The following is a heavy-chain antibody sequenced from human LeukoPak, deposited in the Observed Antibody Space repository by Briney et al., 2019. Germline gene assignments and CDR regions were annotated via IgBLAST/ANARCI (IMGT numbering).Heavy chain of an antibody. V-gene: IGHV1-18*01. Sequence: ASVKVACKTSGYTFSRYAVGGARQAPGQGLDWMGWISGYNGNTNYPQKFQGRVTMTTDTSTSTGYMELRSLRSDDTAVYYCARPGCSGGDCYSSADHWGQGTLVTVSS. CDR1: GYTFSRYA. CDR2: ISGYNGNT. D-gene: IGHD2-15*01. J-gene: IGHJ5*02. CDR3: ARPGCSGGDCYSSADH.